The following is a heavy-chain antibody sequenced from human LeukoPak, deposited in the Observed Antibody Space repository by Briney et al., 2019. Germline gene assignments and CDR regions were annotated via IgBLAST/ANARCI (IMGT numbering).Heavy chain of an antibody. Sequence: SVKVSCKASGGTSSSYAISWVRQAPGQGLEWMGRIIPILGIANYARKFQGRVTITADKSTSTAYMELSSLRSEDTAVYYCAREKGIVVVPAAINWFDPWGQGTLVTVSS. CDR3: AREKGIVVVPAAINWFDP. J-gene: IGHJ5*02. CDR2: IIPILGIA. CDR1: GGTSSSYA. V-gene: IGHV1-69*04. D-gene: IGHD2-2*02.